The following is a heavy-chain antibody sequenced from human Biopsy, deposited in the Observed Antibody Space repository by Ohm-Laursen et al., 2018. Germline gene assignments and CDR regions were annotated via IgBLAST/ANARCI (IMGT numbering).Heavy chain of an antibody. CDR2: ISYNERT. V-gene: IGHV4-31*03. CDR3: VREPKTGTAEAWYFDL. CDR1: GASVKTSGYF. J-gene: IGHJ2*01. D-gene: IGHD3-9*01. Sequence: TLSLTCCVSGASVKTSGYFWAWIRQRPGKGLELIGYISYNERTHYNPSLTSRLAISFDTSNNRISLQLRSVSVADTAVYYCVREPKTGTAEAWYFDLWGRGSPVTVPS.